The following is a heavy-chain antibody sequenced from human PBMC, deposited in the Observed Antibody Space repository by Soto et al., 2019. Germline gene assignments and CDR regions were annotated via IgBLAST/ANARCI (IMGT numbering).Heavy chain of an antibody. CDR3: ARERCTNGVCYAMDV. V-gene: IGHV4-30-4*01. Sequence: QVQLQESGPGLVKPSQTLSLTCTVSGGSINSGDYYWIWIRQPPGKGLEWIGYIYYSGGTYYNPSLKSRVTMSVDMSKNQFSLKVNSVTAADTAMYYCARERCTNGVCYAMDVWGQGTMVTVSS. J-gene: IGHJ6*02. D-gene: IGHD2-8*01. CDR2: IYYSGGT. CDR1: GGSINSGDYY.